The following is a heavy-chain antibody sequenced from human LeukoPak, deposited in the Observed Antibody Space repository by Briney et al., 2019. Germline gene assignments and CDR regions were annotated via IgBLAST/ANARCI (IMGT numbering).Heavy chain of an antibody. Sequence: SETLSLTCAVSGGSISSSNWWSWVRQPPGKGLEWIGEIYHSGSTNYNPSLKSRVTISVDKSKNQFSLKLSSVTAAGTAVYYCARLSGSYADAFDIWGQGTVVTVSS. CDR3: ARLSGSYADAFDI. J-gene: IGHJ3*02. CDR1: GGSISSSNW. V-gene: IGHV4-4*02. CDR2: IYHSGST. D-gene: IGHD1-26*01.